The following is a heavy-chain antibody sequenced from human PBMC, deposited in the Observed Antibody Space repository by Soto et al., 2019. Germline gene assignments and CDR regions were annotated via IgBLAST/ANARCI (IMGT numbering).Heavy chain of an antibody. D-gene: IGHD5-12*01. CDR3: TKNSAYALDY. J-gene: IGHJ4*02. V-gene: IGHV4-4*02. CDR2: IHHSGGT. CDR1: GGSVSNNNW. Sequence: QVQLQESGPGLVKPSGTLSLSCAVSGGSVSNNNWWSWVRQSPGNGLEWIGEIHHSGGTSYNPSLESRATLSVDKSKTELSLRLHYVTAADTAVYYCTKNSAYALDYWGLGILVTVSS.